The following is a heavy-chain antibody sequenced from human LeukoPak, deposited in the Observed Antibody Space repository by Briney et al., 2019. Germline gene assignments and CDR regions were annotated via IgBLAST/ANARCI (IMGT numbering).Heavy chain of an antibody. D-gene: IGHD3-10*01. CDR2: IYSGGTT. Sequence: GGSLRLSCAVSGFTVSGNYMSWVRQAPGKGLEWVSLIYSGGTTHYADSVKGRFTISRDNSKNTLYLEMNSLRAEDTAVYYCAKDIGSYYDYWGQGILVTVSS. V-gene: IGHV3-53*05. CDR1: GFTVSGNY. CDR3: AKDIGSYYDY. J-gene: IGHJ4*02.